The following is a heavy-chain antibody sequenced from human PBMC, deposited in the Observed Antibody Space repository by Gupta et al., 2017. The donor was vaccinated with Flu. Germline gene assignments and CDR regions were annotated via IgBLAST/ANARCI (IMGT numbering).Heavy chain of an antibody. V-gene: IGHV4-59*03. CDR2: IYHDGST. Sequence: QVQLQESGPGPVKPSETLSLTCTVSGGPIDSYYWTWIRQPPGKRLEWIGYIYHDGSTNYNPSLKSRIIMSVDKSNKQFSLKLTSLTAADTAVYDCAGSGNYNFYDYWGQGTLVTVSS. CDR1: GGPIDSYY. J-gene: IGHJ4*02. CDR3: AGSGNYNFYDY. D-gene: IGHD6-19*01.